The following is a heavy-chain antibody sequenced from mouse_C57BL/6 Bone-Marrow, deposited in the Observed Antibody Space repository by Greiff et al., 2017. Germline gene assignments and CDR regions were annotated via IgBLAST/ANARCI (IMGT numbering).Heavy chain of an antibody. CDR2: IFPGSGST. V-gene: IGHV1-75*01. CDR3: ARSLLLAWFAY. CDR1: GYTFTDYY. D-gene: IGHD1-2*01. J-gene: IGHJ3*01. Sequence: QVQLQQSGPELVKPGASVKISCKASGYTFTDYYINWVKQRPGQGLEWIGWIFPGSGSTYYNEKLKGKATLTVDKSSSTAYMLRSSLTSEDSAVYFCARSLLLAWFAYWGQGTLVTVSA.